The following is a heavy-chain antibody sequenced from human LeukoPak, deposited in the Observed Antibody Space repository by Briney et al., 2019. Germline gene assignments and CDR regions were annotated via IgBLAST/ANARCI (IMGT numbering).Heavy chain of an antibody. CDR1: GYTFTSYY. D-gene: IGHD3-10*01. CDR2: INPSGGST. CDR3: ARGLITRDAFDI. V-gene: IGHV1-46*01. J-gene: IGHJ3*02. Sequence: ASVKVSCKASGYTFTSYYMHWVRQAPGQGLEWMGIINPSGGSTSYAQKFQGRVTMTRDTSASTVYMELSSLRSGDTAVYYCARGLITRDAFDIWGQGTMVTVSS.